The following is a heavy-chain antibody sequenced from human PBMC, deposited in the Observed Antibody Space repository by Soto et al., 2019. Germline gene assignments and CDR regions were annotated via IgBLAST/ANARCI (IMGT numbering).Heavy chain of an antibody. Sequence: PGESLKISCKGSGYSFTSYWIGWVRQMPGKGLEWMGIIYPGDSDTRYSPSFQGQVTISADKSISTAYLQWSSLKASDTAMYYCARKDAHPLSWYNFFDPWGQGTLVTVSS. CDR1: GYSFTSYW. CDR3: ARKDAHPLSWYNFFDP. V-gene: IGHV5-51*01. D-gene: IGHD2-15*01. CDR2: IYPGDSDT. J-gene: IGHJ5*02.